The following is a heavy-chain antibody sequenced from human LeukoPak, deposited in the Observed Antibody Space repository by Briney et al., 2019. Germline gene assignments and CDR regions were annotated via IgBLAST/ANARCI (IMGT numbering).Heavy chain of an antibody. J-gene: IGHJ4*02. CDR3: ARALVVVITD. V-gene: IGHV4-39*01. Sequence: SETLSLTCTVSGDSISSSRYYWGWIRQPPGKGLEWIGSIYYSGSTCYNTSLKSRVTISVDTSKNQFSLKLSSVIAADTAVYYCARALVVVITDWGQGTLVTVSS. D-gene: IGHD3-22*01. CDR2: IYYSGST. CDR1: GDSISSSRYY.